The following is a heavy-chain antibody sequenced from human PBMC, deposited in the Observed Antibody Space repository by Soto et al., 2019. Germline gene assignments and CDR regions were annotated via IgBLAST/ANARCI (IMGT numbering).Heavy chain of an antibody. V-gene: IGHV3-73*01. J-gene: IGHJ4*02. CDR2: VRTKPNTYAT. CDR3: TCPNHDYVDYFDY. CDR1: TFSASA. Sequence: TFSASAMHWVRQASGKGLEWIARVRTKPNTYATEYAASVKGRFTISRDDSKNTAYLQMNSLEAEDTAVYYCTCPNHDYVDYFDYWGQGTPVTVSS. D-gene: IGHD4-17*01.